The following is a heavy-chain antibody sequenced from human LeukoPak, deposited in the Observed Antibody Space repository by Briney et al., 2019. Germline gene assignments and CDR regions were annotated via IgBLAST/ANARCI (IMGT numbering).Heavy chain of an antibody. J-gene: IGHJ4*02. D-gene: IGHD3-22*01. CDR3: AKVFQTYYYDTTGYYFDN. Sequence: GRSLRLSCAASGFSFNNYAMHWVRQAPGKGLEWVSGINWNSGSVVYADSVKGRFTISRDNGKNSLYLQMNSLRPEDTALYYCAKVFQTYYYDTTGYYFDNWGQGTLVTVSS. CDR1: GFSFNNYA. CDR2: INWNSGSV. V-gene: IGHV3-9*01.